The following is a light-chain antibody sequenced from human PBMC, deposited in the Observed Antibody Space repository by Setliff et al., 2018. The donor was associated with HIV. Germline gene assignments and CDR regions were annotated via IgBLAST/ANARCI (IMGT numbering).Light chain of an antibody. J-gene: IGLJ1*01. CDR2: HDS. CDR1: NIGSKS. V-gene: IGLV3-21*04. CDR3: QVWDSSSDHPYV. Sequence: SYELTQPPSVSVAPGKTARITCGGNNIGSKSVHWYQQKPGQAPVLVIYHDSDRPSGIPERFSGSNSGNTATLTISRVEAGDEADYYCQVWDSSSDHPYVFGTGTKV.